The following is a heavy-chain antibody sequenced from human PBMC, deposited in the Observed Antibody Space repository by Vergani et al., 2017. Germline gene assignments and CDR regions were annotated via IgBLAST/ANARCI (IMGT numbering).Heavy chain of an antibody. V-gene: IGHV3-7*01. CDR1: GFTFSSYW. CDR3: ARAGNYDSSGYLDFDY. CDR2: IKQDGSEK. J-gene: IGHJ4*02. D-gene: IGHD3-22*01. Sequence: EVQLLESGGGLVQPGGSLRLSCAASGFTFSSYWMSWVRQAPGKGLEWVANIKQDGSEKYYVDSVKGRFTISRDNAKNSLYLQMNSLRAEDTAVYYCARAGNYDSSGYLDFDYWGQGTLVTVSS.